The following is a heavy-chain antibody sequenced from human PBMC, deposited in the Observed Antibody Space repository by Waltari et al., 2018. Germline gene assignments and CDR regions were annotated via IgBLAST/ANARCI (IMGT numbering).Heavy chain of an antibody. V-gene: IGHV4-59*01. Sequence: QVQLQESGPGLVKPSATLSLTCTVPGGSISSYYWSWIRQPPGKGLEWRGYIYYSGSTNYDPSLKSRVTISVDTSKNQFSLKLSSVTAADTAVYYCARVATTNQLNWFDPWGQGTLVTVSS. CDR2: IYYSGST. J-gene: IGHJ5*02. CDR3: ARVATTNQLNWFDP. CDR1: GGSISSYY. D-gene: IGHD5-12*01.